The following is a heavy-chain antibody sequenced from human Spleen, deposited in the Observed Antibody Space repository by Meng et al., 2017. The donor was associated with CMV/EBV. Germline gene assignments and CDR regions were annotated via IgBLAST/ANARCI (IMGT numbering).Heavy chain of an antibody. J-gene: IGHJ6*02. V-gene: IGHV3-23*01. CDR2: ISGSGGTT. CDR1: GFTFSSYG. Sequence: GESLKISCAASGFTFSSYGMSWVRQAPGKGLEWVSGISGSGGTTYYADSVKGRFTISRDNSKNTVYLQMNSLRAEDTALYYCAKSRSEYYFYHGMDVWGQGTTVTVSS. CDR3: AKSRSEYYFYHGMDV.